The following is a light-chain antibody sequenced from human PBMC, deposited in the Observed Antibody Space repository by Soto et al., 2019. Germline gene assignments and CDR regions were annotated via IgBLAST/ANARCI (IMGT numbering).Light chain of an antibody. CDR2: GAS. CDR1: HTVSSNY. J-gene: IGKJ5*01. V-gene: IGKV3-20*01. Sequence: IISTQSPDTLSLSPGERATLSFRASHTVSSNYLAWCQQRPGQAPRLLIYGASTRAAGIPDRFSGSGSGTDFTLTITRLEPEDSAVYFCQQYTGPPTTFGQGTRLEIK. CDR3: QQYTGPPTT.